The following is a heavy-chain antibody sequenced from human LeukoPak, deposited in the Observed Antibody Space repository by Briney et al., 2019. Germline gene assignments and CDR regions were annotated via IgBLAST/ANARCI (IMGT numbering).Heavy chain of an antibody. J-gene: IGHJ4*02. V-gene: IGHV3-74*01. Sequence: GGSLRLSCAASGNYWMHWVRQAPGKGLVWVSHINSDGSWTGYADSVKGRFTISKDNAKNTVYLQMNSLRAEDTAVYYCAKGNGVSCYSATDYWGQGTLVTVSS. D-gene: IGHD2-15*01. CDR1: GNYW. CDR3: AKGNGVSCYSATDY. CDR2: INSDGSWT.